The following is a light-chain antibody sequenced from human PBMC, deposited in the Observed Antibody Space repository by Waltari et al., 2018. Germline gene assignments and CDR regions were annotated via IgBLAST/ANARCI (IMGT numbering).Light chain of an antibody. Sequence: QSALTQPASVSGSPGQSITISCTGTSSEVGGYNYVSWYQQHPGKAPKLMIFDVSIRPSGVSNRFSGPKSGNTASLTISGLQAEDEADYYCSSYISSSTLELFGGGTSLTVL. V-gene: IGLV2-14*03. CDR1: SSEVGGYNY. CDR3: SSYISSSTLEL. J-gene: IGLJ2*01. CDR2: DVS.